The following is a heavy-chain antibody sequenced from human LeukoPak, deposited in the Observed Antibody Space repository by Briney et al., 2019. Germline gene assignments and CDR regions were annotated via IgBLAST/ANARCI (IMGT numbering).Heavy chain of an antibody. CDR1: GFTFSSYR. Sequence: RSGGSLRLSCAASGFTFSSYRMSWVRQAPGKGLEWVASIKQDGSEKYYVDSVKGRFTISRDNSKNTLYLQMNSLRAEDTAVYYCAKDRSTADSSGYWFDYWGQGTLVTVSS. D-gene: IGHD3-22*01. V-gene: IGHV3-7*01. CDR2: IKQDGSEK. CDR3: AKDRSTADSSGYWFDY. J-gene: IGHJ4*02.